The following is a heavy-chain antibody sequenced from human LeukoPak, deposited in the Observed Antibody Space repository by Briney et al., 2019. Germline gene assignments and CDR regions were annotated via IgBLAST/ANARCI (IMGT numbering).Heavy chain of an antibody. CDR1: GYTFPSYG. J-gene: IGHJ4*02. V-gene: IGHV1-18*01. D-gene: IGHD3-10*01. CDR2: ITAHNGNT. CDR3: ARGGTTYLWFGELLPAGFDY. Sequence: ASVKVSCKASGYTFPSYGISWVRQAPGQGLEWMGWITAHNGNTNYAQKLQGRVTMTTDTSTSTAYMELSSLRSEDTAVYYCARGGTTYLWFGELLPAGFDYWGQGTLVTVSS.